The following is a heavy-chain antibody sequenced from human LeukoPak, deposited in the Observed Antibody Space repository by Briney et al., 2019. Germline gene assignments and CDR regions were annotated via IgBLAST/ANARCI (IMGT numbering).Heavy chain of an antibody. V-gene: IGHV1-8*03. CDR2: MNPNSGNT. J-gene: IGHJ4*02. D-gene: IGHD5-24*01. CDR3: ARGGRWLQSGSFDY. Sequence: GASVKVSCKASGYTFTSYDINWVRQATGQGLEWMGWMNPNSGNTGYAQKFQGRVTITRNTSISTAYMELSSLRSEDTAVYYCARGGRWLQSGSFDYWGQGTLVTVSS. CDR1: GYTFTSYD.